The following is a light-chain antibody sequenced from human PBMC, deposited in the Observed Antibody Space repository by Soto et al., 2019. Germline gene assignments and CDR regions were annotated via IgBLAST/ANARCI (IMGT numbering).Light chain of an antibody. CDR3: QQYNNRPPIT. V-gene: IGKV3-11*01. J-gene: IGKJ5*01. CDR1: QSISSY. Sequence: EIVLTHSPATLSLSPCERATLSFSASQSISSYLAWYRQIPGQAPRLLIYDASNRATGIPDRFSGGGSGTDFTLTISSLEPEDFGIYYCQQYNNRPPITFGQGTRLEIK. CDR2: DAS.